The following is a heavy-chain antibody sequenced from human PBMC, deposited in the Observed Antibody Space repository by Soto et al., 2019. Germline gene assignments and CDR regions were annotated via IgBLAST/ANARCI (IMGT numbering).Heavy chain of an antibody. J-gene: IGHJ4*02. V-gene: IGHV3-23*01. Sequence: EVQLLESGGGLVQPGGSLRLSSATSGFTFSNYAMNWDRQAPGKGLEWVSTISGSGGSPYYADSVKGRFTISRDNSKNTLYLQMNSLRAGDSAIYYCAKEATSGLYYFDYWGQGTLVTVSS. CDR3: AKEATSGLYYFDY. D-gene: IGHD6-19*01. CDR1: GFTFSNYA. CDR2: ISGSGGSP.